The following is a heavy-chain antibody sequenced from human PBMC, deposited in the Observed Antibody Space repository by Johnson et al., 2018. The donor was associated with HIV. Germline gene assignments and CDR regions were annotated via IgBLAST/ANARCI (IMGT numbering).Heavy chain of an antibody. CDR1: GFTFDDYA. V-gene: IGHV3-9*01. CDR3: ARRVQLERLDVFDI. J-gene: IGHJ3*02. D-gene: IGHD1-1*01. CDR2: ISWNGGTI. Sequence: VQLVESGGGLVQPGGSLRLSCAASGFTFDDYAIHWVRQAPGKGLEWVSGISWNGGTIGYADSVKGRFTISRDNAKNSLYLKMNSLRAGDTAVYYCARRVQLERLDVFDIWGQGKMVTVSS.